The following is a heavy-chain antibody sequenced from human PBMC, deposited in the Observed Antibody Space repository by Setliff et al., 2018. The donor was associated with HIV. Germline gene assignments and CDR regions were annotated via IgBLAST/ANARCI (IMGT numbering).Heavy chain of an antibody. Sequence: SETLSLTCTVSGGSINNDIYFWSWIRQYPGKGLEWIGYIYYSGSTYYNPSLKSRITISVDTSKNQFSLRLSSVTAADTAVYYCAISGSSSPYYFDYWGQGTLVTVSS. CDR1: GGSINNDIYF. CDR3: AISGSSSPYYFDY. D-gene: IGHD6-6*01. V-gene: IGHV4-31*03. CDR2: IYYSGST. J-gene: IGHJ4*02.